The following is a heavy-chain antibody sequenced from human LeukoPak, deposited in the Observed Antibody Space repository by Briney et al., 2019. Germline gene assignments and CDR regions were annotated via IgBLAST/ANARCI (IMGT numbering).Heavy chain of an antibody. Sequence: KPSETLSLTCTVSGGSISSYYWSWIRQPPGKGLEWIGYIYYSGSTNYNPSLKSRVTISVDTSKNQFSLKLSSVTAADTAVYYCASLRDGYNPAVYAFDYWGQGTLVTVSS. CDR3: ASLRDGYNPAVYAFDY. J-gene: IGHJ4*02. D-gene: IGHD5-24*01. V-gene: IGHV4-59*01. CDR1: GGSISSYY. CDR2: IYYSGST.